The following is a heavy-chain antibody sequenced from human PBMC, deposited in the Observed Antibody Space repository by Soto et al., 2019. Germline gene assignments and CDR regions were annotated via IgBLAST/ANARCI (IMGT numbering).Heavy chain of an antibody. J-gene: IGHJ6*02. CDR2: FNPSDSYT. Sequence: GESLKISCQGSVYSFANYWISWVRQMPGKGLEWMGRFNPSDSYTDYNPSFQGHVTTSADKSISTAYVQWSSLKASDTAMYFCARHPYIGGLDVWGQGTAVTVSS. CDR1: VYSFANYW. D-gene: IGHD2-15*01. V-gene: IGHV5-10-1*01. CDR3: ARHPYIGGLDV.